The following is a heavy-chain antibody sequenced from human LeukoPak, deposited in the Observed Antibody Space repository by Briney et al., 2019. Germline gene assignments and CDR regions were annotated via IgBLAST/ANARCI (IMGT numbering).Heavy chain of an antibody. Sequence: GGSLRLSCAASGFTFSNYAMIWVRQAPGKGLEWVSAISGSGDITYYADSVQGRFTISRDNSENTLYLQMNSLRAEDTAVYYCAKFGSGYYDSSGTLYDYWGQGTLVTVSS. CDR1: GFTFSNYA. CDR3: AKFGSGYYDSSGTLYDY. CDR2: ISGSGDIT. D-gene: IGHD3-22*01. V-gene: IGHV3-23*01. J-gene: IGHJ4*02.